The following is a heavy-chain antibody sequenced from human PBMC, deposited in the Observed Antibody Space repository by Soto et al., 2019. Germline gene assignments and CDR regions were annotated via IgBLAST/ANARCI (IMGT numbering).Heavy chain of an antibody. CDR1: GYTFTSYA. Sequence: ASVKVSCKASGYTFTSYAMHWVRQAPGQRPEWMGWINAGNGNTKYSQKFQGRVTITRDTSASTAYMELSSLRSEDTAVYYCARGSGVVVITNFDYWGQGTLVTVSS. V-gene: IGHV1-3*01. D-gene: IGHD3-22*01. CDR2: INAGNGNT. CDR3: ARGSGVVVITNFDY. J-gene: IGHJ4*02.